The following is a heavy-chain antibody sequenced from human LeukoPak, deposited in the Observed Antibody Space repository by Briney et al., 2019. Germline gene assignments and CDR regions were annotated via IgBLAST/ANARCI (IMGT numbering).Heavy chain of an antibody. CDR1: GGSISGSY. V-gene: IGHV4-59*12. Sequence: PSETLSLTCTVSGGSISGSYWCWIRQPPGKGLEWIGYIYWTGSTNYNPSLKSRVTISVDTSKNQFSLKLSSVTAADTSVYYCATLNGGSYNWFDPWGQGTLVTVSS. CDR3: ATLNGGSYNWFDP. CDR2: IYWTGST. D-gene: IGHD1-26*01. J-gene: IGHJ5*02.